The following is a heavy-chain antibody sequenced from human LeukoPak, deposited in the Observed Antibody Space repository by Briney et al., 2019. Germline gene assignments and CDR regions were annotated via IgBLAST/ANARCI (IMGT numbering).Heavy chain of an antibody. Sequence: GASVKVSCKASGYTFTSYYMHWVRQAPGQGLEWMGIINPSGGSTSYAQKFQGRVTMTRDTSTSTVYMELSSLRSEDTAVYYCARVSGIVGATRGIFDYWGQGTLVTVSS. J-gene: IGHJ4*02. CDR3: ARVSGIVGATRGIFDY. D-gene: IGHD1-26*01. CDR1: GYTFTSYY. V-gene: IGHV1-46*01. CDR2: INPSGGST.